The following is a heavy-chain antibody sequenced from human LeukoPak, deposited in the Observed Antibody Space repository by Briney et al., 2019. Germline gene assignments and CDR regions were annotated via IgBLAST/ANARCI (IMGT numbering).Heavy chain of an antibody. CDR2: IYYSGST. D-gene: IGHD3-3*01. Sequence: SETLSLTCTVSGGSISSYYWSWIRQPPGKGLEWIGYIYYSGSTNYNPSLKSRVTISVDTSKNQFSLRLSSVTAADTAVYYCARDLGFWSGPDYWGQGTLVTVSS. CDR1: GGSISSYY. CDR3: ARDLGFWSGPDY. V-gene: IGHV4-59*12. J-gene: IGHJ4*02.